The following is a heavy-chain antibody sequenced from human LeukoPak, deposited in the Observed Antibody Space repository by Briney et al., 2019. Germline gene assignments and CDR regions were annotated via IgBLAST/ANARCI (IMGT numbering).Heavy chain of an antibody. D-gene: IGHD4-17*01. CDR3: ARESDGDYVPFDY. CDR1: GGPISSYY. J-gene: IGHJ4*02. CDR2: IYYSGST. Sequence: PSETLSLTCSVSGGPISSYYWSWIREPPGKGLEWIGYIYYSGSTNYNPSLKSRVTISVDTSKNQFSLKLSSVTAADTAVYYCARESDGDYVPFDYWGQGTLVTVSS. V-gene: IGHV4-59*13.